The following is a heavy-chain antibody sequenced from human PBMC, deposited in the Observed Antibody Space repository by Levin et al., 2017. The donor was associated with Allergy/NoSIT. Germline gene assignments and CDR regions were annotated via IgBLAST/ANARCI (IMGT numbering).Heavy chain of an antibody. Sequence: GESLKISCAASGFTFSSYNMNWVRQAPGKGLEWVSSISSSSSYIYYADSVKGRFTISRDNAKNSLYLQMNSLRAEDTAVYYCARDRWELLRDDAFDIWGQGTMVTVSS. CDR2: ISSSSSYI. D-gene: IGHD1-26*01. V-gene: IGHV3-21*01. CDR3: ARDRWELLRDDAFDI. J-gene: IGHJ3*02. CDR1: GFTFSSYN.